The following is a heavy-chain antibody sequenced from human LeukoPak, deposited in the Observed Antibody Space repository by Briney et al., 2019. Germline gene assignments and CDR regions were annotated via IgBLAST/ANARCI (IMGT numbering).Heavy chain of an antibody. Sequence: SETLSLTCAVYGGSLSGYYWSWIRQPPGKGLEWIGEINHSGSTNYNPSLKSRVTISVDTSKNQFSLKLSSVTAADTAVYYCARGPRGYSSGWYRWNAFDIWGQGTMVTVSS. D-gene: IGHD6-19*01. CDR2: INHSGST. V-gene: IGHV4-34*01. CDR3: ARGPRGYSSGWYRWNAFDI. CDR1: GGSLSGYY. J-gene: IGHJ3*02.